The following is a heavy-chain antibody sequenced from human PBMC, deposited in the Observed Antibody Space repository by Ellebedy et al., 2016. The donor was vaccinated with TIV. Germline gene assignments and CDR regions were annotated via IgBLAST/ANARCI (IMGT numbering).Heavy chain of an antibody. J-gene: IGHJ4*02. V-gene: IGHV4-61*01. CDR2: IYYNGST. CDR3: STASFLRAEYFVC. D-gene: IGHD2/OR15-2a*01. Sequence: SETLSLXXSVSGASVSSDTYYWCWIRQSPGKGLEWIGHIYYNGSTNYNPSLKSRVTISVDTSNNQFSLRLSSVTAADTAVYFCSTASFLRAEYFVCWGQGTLVTVSS. CDR1: GASVSSDTYY.